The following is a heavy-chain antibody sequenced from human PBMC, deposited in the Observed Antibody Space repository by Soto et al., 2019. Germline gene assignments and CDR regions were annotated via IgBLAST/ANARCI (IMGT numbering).Heavy chain of an antibody. D-gene: IGHD3-3*01. Sequence: PGGSLRLSCAASGFTFSIYSMNWVRQAPGKGLEWVSYIMGRSNHTFYADSVKGRFTISRDNAKNTLYLQMNTLRAEDTAVYYCAKTQHDLLDYWGQGTLVPVAS. J-gene: IGHJ4*02. CDR2: IMGRSNHT. V-gene: IGHV3-21*05. CDR3: AKTQHDLLDY. CDR1: GFTFSIYS.